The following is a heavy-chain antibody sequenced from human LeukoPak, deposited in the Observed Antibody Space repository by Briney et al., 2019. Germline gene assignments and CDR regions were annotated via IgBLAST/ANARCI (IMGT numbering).Heavy chain of an antibody. Sequence: ASVKVSCRTSGYTFTRFDINWVRQATGQGLEWMGWKNPNSGNTGYAQKFKGRVIMTRNTSTSTAYMELRSLRSDDTAVYYYARVRGRGGSDIWGQGTMVTVSS. J-gene: IGHJ3*02. D-gene: IGHD1-26*01. CDR3: ARVRGRGGSDI. CDR2: KNPNSGNT. CDR1: GYTFTRFD. V-gene: IGHV1-8*01.